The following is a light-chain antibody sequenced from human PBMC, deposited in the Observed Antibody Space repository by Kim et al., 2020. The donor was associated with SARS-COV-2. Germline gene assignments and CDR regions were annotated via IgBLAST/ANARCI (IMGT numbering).Light chain of an antibody. CDR2: DVS. Sequence: PGQSITISDSGTSSDVGGYTYLSWYQQHPGKAPKLMIYDVSNRPSGVSNRFSGSKSGNTASLTISGLQAADEADYYCSSYTSSTVVFGGGTQLTVL. V-gene: IGLV2-14*03. CDR1: SSDVGGYTY. CDR3: SSYTSSTVV. J-gene: IGLJ2*01.